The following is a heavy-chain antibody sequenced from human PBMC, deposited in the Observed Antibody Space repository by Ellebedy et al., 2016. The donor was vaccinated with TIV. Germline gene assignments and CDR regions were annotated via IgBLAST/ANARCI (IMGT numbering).Heavy chain of an antibody. Sequence: PGGSLRLSCEASGFSFRSYWMSWVRQAPGKGLEWVSSISSSGTYIHNADSVKGRFSISRDNAKNSLYLQMNSLRVEDTAIYYCARPAASYSSSWYDFDCWGQGTLVTVSS. V-gene: IGHV3-21*01. D-gene: IGHD6-13*01. CDR1: GFSFRSYW. CDR2: ISSSGTYI. J-gene: IGHJ4*02. CDR3: ARPAASYSSSWYDFDC.